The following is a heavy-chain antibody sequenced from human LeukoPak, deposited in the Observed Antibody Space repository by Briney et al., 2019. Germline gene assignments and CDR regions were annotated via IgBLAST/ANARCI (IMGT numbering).Heavy chain of an antibody. CDR2: INPNSGGT. D-gene: IGHD4-17*01. J-gene: IGHJ4*02. Sequence: ASVKVSCKACGYTFNGYYMHWVRQAPGQGLEWMGWINPNSGGTNYAQKFQGRVTMTRDTSISTAYMELSRLRSDDTAVYYCARDSSDDYGSYYFDYWGQGTLVTVSS. V-gene: IGHV1-2*02. CDR1: GYTFNGYY. CDR3: ARDSSDDYGSYYFDY.